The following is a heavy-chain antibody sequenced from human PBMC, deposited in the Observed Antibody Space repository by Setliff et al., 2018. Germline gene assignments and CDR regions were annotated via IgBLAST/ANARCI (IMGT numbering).Heavy chain of an antibody. V-gene: IGHV4-38-2*02. CDR3: ARASFKRWPPNYFYYYMDV. D-gene: IGHD6-19*01. J-gene: IGHJ6*03. CDR1: GSAISSGHY. Sequence: SETLSLTCTVSGSAISSGHYWGWIRQPPGKGGLEWIGSFRPSGRTYYNPSPKSRVTISLDTSRKQFSLKLTSVTAADTAVYFCARASFKRWPPNYFYYYMDVWAKGTAVTVSS. CDR2: FRPSGRT.